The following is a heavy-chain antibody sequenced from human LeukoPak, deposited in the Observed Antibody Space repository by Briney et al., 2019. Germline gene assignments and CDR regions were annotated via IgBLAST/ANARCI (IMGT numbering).Heavy chain of an antibody. CDR1: GFTFSDDS. D-gene: IGHD3-10*01. Sequence: PGGCLSLSCAVSGFTFSDDSMSWVRQAPGKGMEWGSYISSSVSTTYYADSLKGRLTISRDNPKNSLYLQMNSLRAEDTAVYYCASSDDAFDIWRQGTMVTVS. CDR3: ASSDDAFDI. J-gene: IGHJ3*02. V-gene: IGHV3-11*04. CDR2: ISSSVSTT.